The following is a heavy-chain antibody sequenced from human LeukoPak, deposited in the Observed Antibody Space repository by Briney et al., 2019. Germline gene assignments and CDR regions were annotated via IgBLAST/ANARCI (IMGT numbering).Heavy chain of an antibody. CDR1: GYIFTSYW. D-gene: IGHD3-22*01. Sequence: GESLKISCKGSGYIFTSYWIGWVRQMPGKGLEWMGIIYPGDSDTRYSPSFQGQVTISANKSISTAYLQWSSLKVSDTAMYYCARVGDSSGHNYYYYGMDVWGQGTTVTVSS. J-gene: IGHJ6*02. V-gene: IGHV5-51*01. CDR3: ARVGDSSGHNYYYYGMDV. CDR2: IYPGDSDT.